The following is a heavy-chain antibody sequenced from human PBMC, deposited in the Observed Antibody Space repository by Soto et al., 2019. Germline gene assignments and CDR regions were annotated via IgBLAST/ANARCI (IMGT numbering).Heavy chain of an antibody. CDR3: AREGAGSSFFDY. CDR2: THHSGTT. V-gene: IGHV4-4*01. CDR1: GGSISSSNW. Sequence: QVQLQESGPGLVKPSGTLSLTCAVSGGSISSSNWWSWVRQPPGMRLEWIGETHHSGTTNYNPSLKSPVTISVDKSRNQFSLKLSAVTAADTALYCCAREGAGSSFFDYWGQGTLVTVSS. D-gene: IGHD3-10*01. J-gene: IGHJ4*02.